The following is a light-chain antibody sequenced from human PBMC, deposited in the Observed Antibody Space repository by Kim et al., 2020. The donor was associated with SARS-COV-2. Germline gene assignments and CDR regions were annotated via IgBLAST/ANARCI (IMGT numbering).Light chain of an antibody. V-gene: IGKV3-15*01. Sequence: PGERAAPACRASQSVGSHLAWYQQKPGQAPRLLIYGASTRATGIPARFSGSGSGTEFTLTISSLQSEDFAVYYCQQYNNWPPRGTFGQGTKVDIK. J-gene: IGKJ1*01. CDR1: QSVGSH. CDR2: GAS. CDR3: QQYNNWPPRGT.